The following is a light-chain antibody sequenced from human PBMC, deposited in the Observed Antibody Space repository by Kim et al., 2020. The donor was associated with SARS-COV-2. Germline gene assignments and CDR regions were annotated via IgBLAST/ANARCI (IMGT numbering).Light chain of an antibody. CDR1: SSDVGGYNY. J-gene: IGLJ1*01. V-gene: IGLV2-8*01. CDR2: EVN. Sequence: QSALTQPPSASGSPGQSVTISCTGTSSDVGGYNYVSWYQQHPGKAPKLMIYEVNKRPSGVPDRFSGSKSGNTASLTVSGPQAEDEADYYCSSFAGSNNVFGTGTKVTVL. CDR3: SSFAGSNNV.